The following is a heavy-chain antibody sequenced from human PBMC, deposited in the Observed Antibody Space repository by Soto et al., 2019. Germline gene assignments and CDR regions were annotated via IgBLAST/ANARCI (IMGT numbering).Heavy chain of an antibody. CDR3: TTYTGYGIDV. V-gene: IGHV3-53*02. CDR1: GFIVSSKY. J-gene: IGHJ6*02. CDR2: IYTGGST. Sequence: EVQMVETGGGLSQPGGSLRLSCAVSGFIVSSKYMTWVRQAPGKGLEWVSVIYTGGSTHYADSARGRFTISRDSPKTTLYLQMNSLTAEDAAVYYCTTYTGYGIDVWGQGTTVTVSS. D-gene: IGHD3-16*01.